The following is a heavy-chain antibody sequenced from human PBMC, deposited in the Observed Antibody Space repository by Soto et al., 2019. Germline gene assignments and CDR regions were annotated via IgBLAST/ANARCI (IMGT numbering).Heavy chain of an antibody. V-gene: IGHV3-23*01. CDR1: GFTFSSYA. Sequence: VGSLRLSCAASGFTFSSYAMSWVRQAPGKGLEWVSAISGSGGSTYYADSVKGRFTISRDNSKNTLYLQMNSLRAEDTAVYYCAKGRPSYSSSWYGSYYFDYWGQGTLVTVSS. CDR2: ISGSGGST. CDR3: AKGRPSYSSSWYGSYYFDY. J-gene: IGHJ4*02. D-gene: IGHD6-13*01.